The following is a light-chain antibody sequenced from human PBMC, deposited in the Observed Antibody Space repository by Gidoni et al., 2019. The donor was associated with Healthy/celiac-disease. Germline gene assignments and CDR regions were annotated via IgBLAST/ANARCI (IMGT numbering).Light chain of an antibody. J-gene: IGLJ2*01. Sequence: SSELTQDPAVSVALGQTVRITCQGDSLRSYYASWYQQKPGQAPVLVIYGKNNRPSGIPDRFSGSSSGNTASLTITGAQAEDEADYYCISRDSSGNLVVFGGGTKLTVL. CDR3: ISRDSSGNLVV. CDR1: SLRSYY. CDR2: GKN. V-gene: IGLV3-19*01.